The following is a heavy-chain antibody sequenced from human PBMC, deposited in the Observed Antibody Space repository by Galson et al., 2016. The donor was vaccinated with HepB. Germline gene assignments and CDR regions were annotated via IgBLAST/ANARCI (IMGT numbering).Heavy chain of an antibody. Sequence: SLRLSCAASGFTFRNYGMHWVRQAPGKGLEWVAVIWYDGSNKYYIDSVKGRFTISRDNSKNTLYLQLNSLRAEDTAMYYCAKSRGLWYGSGSHSNDNWGQGTLVTVSS. CDR3: AKSRGLWYGSGSHSNDN. CDR1: GFTFRNYG. D-gene: IGHD3-10*01. CDR2: IWYDGSNK. J-gene: IGHJ4*02. V-gene: IGHV3-33*06.